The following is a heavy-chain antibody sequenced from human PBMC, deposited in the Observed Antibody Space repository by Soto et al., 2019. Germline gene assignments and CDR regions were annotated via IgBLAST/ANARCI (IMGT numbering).Heavy chain of an antibody. CDR1: GFTFSSYG. CDR2: IYPGDSDT. D-gene: IGHD6-19*01. Sequence: GGSLRLSCAASGFTFSSYGMHWVRQAPGKGLERMGIIYPGDSDTRYSPTFQGQVTISADKSISTAYLQWSSLKASDTAMYYCARQAVAFFDYWGQGTLVTVSS. CDR3: ARQAVAFFDY. J-gene: IGHJ4*02. V-gene: IGHV5-51*01.